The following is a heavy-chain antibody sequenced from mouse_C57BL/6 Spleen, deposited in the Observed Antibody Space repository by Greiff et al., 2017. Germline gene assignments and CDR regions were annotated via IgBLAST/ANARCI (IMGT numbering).Heavy chain of an antibody. CDR3: ARAYDYSFAY. J-gene: IGHJ3*01. D-gene: IGHD2-4*01. CDR1: GYSITSGYY. V-gene: IGHV3-6*01. CDR2: ISYGGSN. Sequence: ESGPGLVKPSQSLSITCSVTGYSITSGYYWYWIRQLPGNQQEWVGHISYGGSNNYNPSLKNRTTITSDTSKTPFFLKLNSVTTADTATYYCARAYDYSFAYWGQGTLVTVSA.